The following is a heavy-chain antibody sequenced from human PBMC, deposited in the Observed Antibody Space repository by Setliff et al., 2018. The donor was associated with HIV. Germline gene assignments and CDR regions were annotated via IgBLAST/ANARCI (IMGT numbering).Heavy chain of an antibody. V-gene: IGHV1-18*01. CDR1: GYSFARYG. CDR3: ARVPYRSAWFSGGHDAFDI. J-gene: IGHJ3*02. CDR2: ISGFNGNT. D-gene: IGHD6-19*01. Sequence: ASVKVSCKASGYSFARYGLSWVRQAPGQGLEWMGWISGFNGNTKYAQSFQDRVAMTTETATSTAYMEMRSLRSDDTAVYFCARVPYRSAWFSGGHDAFDIWGQGAMVTVSS.